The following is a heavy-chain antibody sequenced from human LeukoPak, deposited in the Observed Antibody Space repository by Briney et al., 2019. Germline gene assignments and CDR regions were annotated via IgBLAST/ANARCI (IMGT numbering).Heavy chain of an antibody. CDR2: ISSSSSYI. CDR3: ARDTYDSSGADAFDI. Sequence: GGSLRLSCAASGFTFSSYSMNWVRQAPGKGLEWVSSISSSSSYIYYADSVKGRFTISRDNAKNSLYLQMNSLRAEDTAAYYCARDTYDSSGADAFDIWGQGTMVTVSS. D-gene: IGHD3-22*01. V-gene: IGHV3-21*01. J-gene: IGHJ3*02. CDR1: GFTFSSYS.